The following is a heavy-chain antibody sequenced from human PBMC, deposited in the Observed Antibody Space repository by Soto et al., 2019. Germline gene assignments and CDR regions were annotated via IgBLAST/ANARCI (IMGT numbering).Heavy chain of an antibody. D-gene: IGHD2-21*01. CDR1: GFTFRNYA. J-gene: IGHJ2*01. Sequence: QVQLVESGGGVVQPGRSLRLSCAVSGFTFRNYAMHWVRQAPGKGLEWVAIVSHDGNKQYYADSAKGRFTIFRDNSENLVYRQMNSLPSEDTAVFYCARDGATEMWRPWYFDLWGRGTLVTVSS. CDR2: VSHDGNKQ. CDR3: ARDGATEMWRPWYFDL. V-gene: IGHV3-30-3*01.